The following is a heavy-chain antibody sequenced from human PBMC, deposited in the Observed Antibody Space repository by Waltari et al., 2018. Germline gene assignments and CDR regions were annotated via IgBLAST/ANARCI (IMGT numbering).Heavy chain of an antibody. D-gene: IGHD6-19*01. CDR1: GYSIRSGYH. V-gene: IGHV4-38-2*01. CDR3: ARAGLVRLGWFDP. J-gene: IGHJ5*02. Sequence: QVQLQESGPGLVKPSETLSLTCAVSGYSIRSGYHWGWIRQPPGKGLEWIGSLYHSGSTYYNPSLKSRVTISVDTSKNQFSLKLSSVTAADTAVYYCARAGLVRLGWFDPWGQGTLVTVSS. CDR2: LYHSGST.